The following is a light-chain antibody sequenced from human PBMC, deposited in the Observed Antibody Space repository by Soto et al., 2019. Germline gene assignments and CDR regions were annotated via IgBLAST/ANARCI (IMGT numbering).Light chain of an antibody. CDR1: SNDAGGYNY. CDR2: DVS. V-gene: IGLV2-14*03. CDR3: CSYTTSNTRQIV. Sequence: VLTQPASLSWSPGQSLTIPLTGNSNDAGGYNYVSWYQHHPGKAPKLMIYDVSTRPSGVSNRFSGSKSGNTASLTISGLQPEDEADYYCCSYTTSNTRQIVFGTGTKVTVL. J-gene: IGLJ1*01.